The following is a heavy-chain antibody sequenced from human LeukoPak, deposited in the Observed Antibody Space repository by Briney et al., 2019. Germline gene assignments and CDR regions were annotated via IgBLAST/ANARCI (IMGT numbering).Heavy chain of an antibody. Sequence: GGSLRLSCAASGFTFSSYWMHWVRQAPGKGLVWVSRINPDGSSTSYADSVKGRFTISRDNAKNTLYLQMNSLRVEDTAVYYCARGPYYYDSSGYYHFGGQGTLVTVSS. D-gene: IGHD3-22*01. CDR3: ARGPYYYDSSGYYHF. CDR1: GFTFSSYW. V-gene: IGHV3-74*01. CDR2: INPDGSST. J-gene: IGHJ4*02.